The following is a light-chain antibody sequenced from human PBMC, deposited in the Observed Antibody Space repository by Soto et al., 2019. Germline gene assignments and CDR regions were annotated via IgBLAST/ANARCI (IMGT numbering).Light chain of an antibody. CDR3: QQTYSTPRT. CDR2: SAS. CDR1: RSINTY. J-gene: IGKJ1*01. V-gene: IGKV1-39*01. Sequence: DIQMTQSPTSLSASVGDRVTITCRASRSINTYVNWYQQRPGKAPELLIYSASSLHTGVPSRFSGSGAGTAFTFTINSLLPEDFAIYYCQQTYSTPRTFGQGTKVDIK.